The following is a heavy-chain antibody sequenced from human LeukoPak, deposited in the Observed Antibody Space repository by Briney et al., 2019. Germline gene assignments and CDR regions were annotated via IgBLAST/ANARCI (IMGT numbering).Heavy chain of an antibody. D-gene: IGHD2-2*02. CDR1: GGTFSSYA. Sequence: SVKVSCKASGGTFSSYAISWVRQAPGQGLEWMGGAFPSFVTANYAQKFQGRVTITTDESTSTAYMELSSLRSEDTAVYYCARGGCSSTSCYTWVSNWFDPWGQGTLVTVSS. V-gene: IGHV1-69*05. J-gene: IGHJ5*02. CDR2: AFPSFVTA. CDR3: ARGGCSSTSCYTWVSNWFDP.